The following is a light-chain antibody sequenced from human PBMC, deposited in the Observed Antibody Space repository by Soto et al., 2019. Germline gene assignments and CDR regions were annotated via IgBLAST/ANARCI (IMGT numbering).Light chain of an antibody. V-gene: IGLV1-44*01. Sequence: QSVLAQPPSASGTPGQRVTLSCSGSTSNIESNTVNWYQQLPGTAPKLLIYSNNQRPSGVPDRFSGSKSGTSASLAISGLQSEDEADYYCAAWDDRLNGPVFGGGTTLTVL. CDR1: TSNIESNT. J-gene: IGLJ2*01. CDR3: AAWDDRLNGPV. CDR2: SNN.